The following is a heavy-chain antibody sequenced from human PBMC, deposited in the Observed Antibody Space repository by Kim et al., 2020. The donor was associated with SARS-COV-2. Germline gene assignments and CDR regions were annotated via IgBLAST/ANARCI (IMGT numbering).Heavy chain of an antibody. J-gene: IGHJ4*02. V-gene: IGHV4-34*01. Sequence: SETLSLTCAVYGGSFSGYYWSWIRQPPGKGLEWIGEINHSGSTNYNPSLKSRVTISVDTSKNQFSLKLSSVTAADTAVYYCARGPNRSGSYYSYFDYWGQGTLVTVSS. CDR1: GGSFSGYY. D-gene: IGHD1-26*01. CDR3: ARGPNRSGSYYSYFDY. CDR2: INHSGST.